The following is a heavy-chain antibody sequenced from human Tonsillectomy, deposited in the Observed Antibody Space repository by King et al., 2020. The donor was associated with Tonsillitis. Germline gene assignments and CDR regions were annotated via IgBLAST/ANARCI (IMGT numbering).Heavy chain of an antibody. CDR2: ITYDGSTK. CDR1: GFNFSTYG. Sequence: VQLVESGGGVVQPGRSLRLSCAASGFNFSTYGMHWVRQAPGRGLEWVALITYDGSTKYYADSVKGRFTISRDTSKNTLYLQMSSLRVEDTAVYYCAKGSGGNADFYWGQGPLVIVSS. V-gene: IGHV3-30*18. CDR3: AKGSGGNADFY. J-gene: IGHJ4*02. D-gene: IGHD1-1*01.